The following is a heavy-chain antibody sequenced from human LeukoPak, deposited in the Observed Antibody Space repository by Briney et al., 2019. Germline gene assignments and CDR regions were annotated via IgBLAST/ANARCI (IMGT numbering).Heavy chain of an antibody. CDR1: GITFSSYG. CDR3: AKNGDRGAYYYMDV. CDR2: ISSTGGTT. J-gene: IGHJ6*03. D-gene: IGHD2-21*01. Sequence: PGGSLGLSCAASGITFSSYGMSWVRQAPGKGLEWVSSISSTGGTTYYADSVKGRFTISRDNSKNTLYLQMNSLRAEDTAIYYCAKNGDRGAYYYMDVWGKGTTVTI. V-gene: IGHV3-23*01.